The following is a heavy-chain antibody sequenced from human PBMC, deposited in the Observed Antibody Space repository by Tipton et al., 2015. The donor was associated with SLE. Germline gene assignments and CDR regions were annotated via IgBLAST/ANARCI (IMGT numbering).Heavy chain of an antibody. V-gene: IGHV4-39*07. CDR1: GGSISVSSYY. CDR2: IYYSGST. CDR3: RLITITSLFDY. Sequence: TLSLTCTVSGGSISVSSYYWGWIRQPPGKGLEWIGYIYYSGSTYYNPSPKSRVTISVDTSKNQFSLKLSSVTAADTAVYYCRLITITSLFDYWGQGTLVTVSS. D-gene: IGHD3-16*01. J-gene: IGHJ4*02.